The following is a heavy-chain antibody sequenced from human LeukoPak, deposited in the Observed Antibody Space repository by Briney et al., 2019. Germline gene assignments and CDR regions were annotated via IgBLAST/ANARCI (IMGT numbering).Heavy chain of an antibody. CDR2: IIPIFGTA. V-gene: IGHV1-69*01. Sequence: GSSVKVSCKASGGTFSSYAISWVRQAPGQGLEWMGGIIPIFGTANYAQKLQGRVTIIADESTSTAYMELSGLRSEDTAVYYCARGRRPSGSFTFDYWGQGTLVTVSS. J-gene: IGHJ4*02. D-gene: IGHD1-26*01. CDR3: ARGRRPSGSFTFDY. CDR1: GGTFSSYA.